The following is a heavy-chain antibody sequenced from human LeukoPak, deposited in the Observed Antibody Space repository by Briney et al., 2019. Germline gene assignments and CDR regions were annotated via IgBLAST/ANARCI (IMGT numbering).Heavy chain of an antibody. CDR2: IYPGDSDT. Sequence: RGESLKISCKGSGYSFTSYWIGWVRQMPGKGLEWMGIIYPGDSDTRYSPSFQGQVTISADKSISTAYLQWSSLKASDTAMYYCARHVDTAMAVGSVDYMDVWGKGTTVTISS. CDR3: ARHVDTAMAVGSVDYMDV. CDR1: GYSFTSYW. V-gene: IGHV5-51*01. J-gene: IGHJ6*03. D-gene: IGHD5-18*01.